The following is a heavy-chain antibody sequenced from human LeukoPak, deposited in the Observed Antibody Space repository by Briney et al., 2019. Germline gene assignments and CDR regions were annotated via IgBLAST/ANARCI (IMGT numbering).Heavy chain of an antibody. Sequence: PGGSLRLSCEASGFTFSTYSMNWVRQAPGKGLEWVSSISSSSYYIYYADSVKGRFTISRDNAKNSLYLQMNSLRAEDTAVYYCARDKDSSSSLDYWGQRTLVTVSS. CDR3: ARDKDSSSSLDY. CDR1: GFTFSTYS. D-gene: IGHD3-22*01. CDR2: ISSSSYYI. V-gene: IGHV3-21*01. J-gene: IGHJ4*02.